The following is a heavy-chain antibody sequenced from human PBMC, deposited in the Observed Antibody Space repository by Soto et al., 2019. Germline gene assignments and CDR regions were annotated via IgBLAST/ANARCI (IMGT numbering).Heavy chain of an antibody. V-gene: IGHV2-70*01. Sequence: SGPTLVNPTQTLTLTCTFSGFSLSTSGMCVSWIRQPPGKALEWLALIDWDDGKYYSTSLKTRLTISKDTSKNQVVLTMTNMDPVDTATYYCARIHEGPYYYYGMDVWGQGTTVTVSS. CDR1: GFSLSTSGMC. CDR3: ARIHEGPYYYYGMDV. J-gene: IGHJ6*02. CDR2: IDWDDGK.